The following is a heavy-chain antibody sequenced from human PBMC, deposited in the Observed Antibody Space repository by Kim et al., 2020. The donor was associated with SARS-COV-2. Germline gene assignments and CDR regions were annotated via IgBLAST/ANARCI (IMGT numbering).Heavy chain of an antibody. J-gene: IGHJ4*02. Sequence: YVDSVTRRFTIPRDNAKNSLYLQMNSLRAEDTAVYYCARVYGDYDYYFDYWGQGTLVTVSS. V-gene: IGHV3-7*04. CDR3: ARVYGDYDYYFDY. D-gene: IGHD4-17*01.